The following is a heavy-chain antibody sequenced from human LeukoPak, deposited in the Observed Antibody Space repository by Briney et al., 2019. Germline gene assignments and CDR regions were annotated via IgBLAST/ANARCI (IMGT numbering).Heavy chain of an antibody. CDR2: INPSGGST. D-gene: IGHD1-26*01. CDR3: ARDLFVGATTPDAFDI. V-gene: IGHV1-46*01. J-gene: IGHJ3*02. Sequence: ASVKVSCKASGYTFTSYYMHWVRQAPGQGLEWMGIINPSGGSTSYAQKFQGRVTMTTDTSTSTAYMELRSLRSDDTAVYYCARDLFVGATTPDAFDIWGQGTMVTVSS. CDR1: GYTFTSYY.